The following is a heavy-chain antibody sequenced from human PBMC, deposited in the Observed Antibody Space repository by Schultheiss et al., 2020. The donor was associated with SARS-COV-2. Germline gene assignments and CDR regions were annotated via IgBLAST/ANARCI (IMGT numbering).Heavy chain of an antibody. J-gene: IGHJ4*02. CDR1: GFTFSSYG. CDR3: AKVDAPTSGWFFDY. CDR2: ISDGSSYI. D-gene: IGHD6-19*01. Sequence: GESLKISCAASGFTFSSYGMHWVRQAPGKGLEWVSSISDGSSYIYYADSVKGRFTISRDNAKDSLYLQMNSLRAEDTAIYYCAKVDAPTSGWFFDYWGQGALVTVSS. V-gene: IGHV3-21*04.